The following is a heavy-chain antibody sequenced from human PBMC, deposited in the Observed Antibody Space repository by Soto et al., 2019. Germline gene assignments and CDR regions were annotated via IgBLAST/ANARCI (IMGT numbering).Heavy chain of an antibody. CDR3: ARVEGFLEWAVDY. J-gene: IGHJ4*02. CDR1: GFTFSSYW. Sequence: GGSLRLSCAASGFTFSSYWMHWVRQAPGKGLVWVSRINSDGSSTSYADSVKGRFTISRDNAKNTLYLQMNSLRAEDTAVYYCARVEGFLEWAVDYWGQGTLVTVSS. D-gene: IGHD3-3*01. V-gene: IGHV3-74*01. CDR2: INSDGSST.